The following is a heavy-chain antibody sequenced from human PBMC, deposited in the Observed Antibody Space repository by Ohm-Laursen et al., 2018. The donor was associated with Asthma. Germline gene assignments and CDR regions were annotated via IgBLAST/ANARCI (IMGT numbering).Heavy chain of an antibody. CDR3: AREWGGMDV. Sequence: SLRLSCAASGFTFESYWMNWVRQAPGKGLEWVSYISSSSSTIYYADSVKGRFTISRDNAKNSLYLQMNNLRAEDAAIYYCAREWGGMDVWGQGTTVTVSS. CDR2: ISSSSSTI. D-gene: IGHD3-16*01. J-gene: IGHJ6*02. V-gene: IGHV3-48*01. CDR1: GFTFESYW.